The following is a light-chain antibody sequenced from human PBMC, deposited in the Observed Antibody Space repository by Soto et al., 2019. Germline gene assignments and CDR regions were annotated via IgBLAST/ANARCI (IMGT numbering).Light chain of an antibody. CDR3: QQYGSSPSWT. V-gene: IGKV3-20*01. J-gene: IGKJ1*01. CDR1: QSVSSSY. Sequence: EIVLTQSPGTLSLSPGEKATLSCRASQSVSSSYLAWYQQKPGQAPRLPIYGASSRATGIPDRFSGSGSGTDFTLTISRLEPEDFAVYYCQQYGSSPSWTFGQGSMVDVK. CDR2: GAS.